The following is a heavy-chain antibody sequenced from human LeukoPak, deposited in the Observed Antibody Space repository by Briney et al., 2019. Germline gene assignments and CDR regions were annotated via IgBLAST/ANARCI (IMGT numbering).Heavy chain of an antibody. CDR3: ATALWFGELSLDYFDY. V-gene: IGHV3-33*01. CDR2: IWYDGSNK. CDR1: GFTFSSYG. Sequence: GGSLRLSCAASGFTFSSYGMHWVRQAPGKGLEWVAVIWYDGSNKYYADSVKGRFTISRDNSKSTLYLQMNSLRAEDTAVYYCATALWFGELSLDYFDYWGQGTLVTVSS. D-gene: IGHD3-10*01. J-gene: IGHJ4*02.